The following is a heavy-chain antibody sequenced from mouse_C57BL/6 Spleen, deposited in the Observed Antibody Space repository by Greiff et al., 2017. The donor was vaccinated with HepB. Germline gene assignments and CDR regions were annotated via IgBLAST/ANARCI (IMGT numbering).Heavy chain of an antibody. CDR2: IRNKVNGYTT. D-gene: IGHD1-1*01. Sequence: EVMLVESGGGLVQPGSSLRLSCAASGFVFIDYSMSWVRQLPGKAPEWLASIRNKVNGYTTDYSASVKGRFTISRDNSQNILYLQMNTLRAEDSATYYCVKAVSSGSSYTWFAYWGQGTLVTVSA. J-gene: IGHJ3*01. CDR1: GFVFIDYS. V-gene: IGHV7-4*01. CDR3: VKAVSSGSSYTWFAY.